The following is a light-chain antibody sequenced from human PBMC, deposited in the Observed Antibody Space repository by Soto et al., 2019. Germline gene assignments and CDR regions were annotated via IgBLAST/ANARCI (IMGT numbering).Light chain of an antibody. Sequence: QSVLTQPPSASGTPGQRVTISCSGGSSNIGSNTINWYQQLPGTAPKLLIYANNQRPSGVPDRFSGSKSGTSASLAISGLQSEDESEYYCAAWDDRMNGVIFGGGTKLTV. V-gene: IGLV1-44*01. CDR1: SSNIGSNT. J-gene: IGLJ2*01. CDR3: AAWDDRMNGVI. CDR2: ANN.